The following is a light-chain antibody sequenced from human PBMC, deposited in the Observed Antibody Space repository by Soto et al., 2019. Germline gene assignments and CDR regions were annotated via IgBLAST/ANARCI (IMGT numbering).Light chain of an antibody. Sequence: EIVLTQSPATLSLSPGERATLSCRASQSVNSFLAWYQQKPGQAPRLLIYGASTRATGIPARFSGSGSGTEFTLTINSLQSEDFAVYYCQQYNNWPRTFGQGTKVDIK. CDR2: GAS. J-gene: IGKJ1*01. CDR1: QSVNSF. V-gene: IGKV3-15*01. CDR3: QQYNNWPRT.